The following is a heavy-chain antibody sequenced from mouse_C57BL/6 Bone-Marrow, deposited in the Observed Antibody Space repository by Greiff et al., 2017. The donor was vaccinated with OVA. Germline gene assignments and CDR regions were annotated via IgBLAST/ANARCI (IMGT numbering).Heavy chain of an antibody. Sequence: EVQLVESGGGLVQPGGSLKLSCAASGFTFSDYGMAWVRQAPRKGPEWVAFISNLAYSIYYADTVTGRFTISRENAKNTLYLEMSSLRSEDTAMYYCARENYYGTFDYWGQGTTLTVSS. V-gene: IGHV5-15*01. CDR2: ISNLAYSI. CDR3: ARENYYGTFDY. J-gene: IGHJ2*01. D-gene: IGHD1-1*01. CDR1: GFTFSDYG.